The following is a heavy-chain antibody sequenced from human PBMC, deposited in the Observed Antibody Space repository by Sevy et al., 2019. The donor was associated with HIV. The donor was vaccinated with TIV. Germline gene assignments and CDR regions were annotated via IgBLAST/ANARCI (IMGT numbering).Heavy chain of an antibody. V-gene: IGHV3-7*03. CDR2: IKQDGSEK. CDR1: GFTFSSYW. CDR3: ARVPIIAVAPYYFDY. J-gene: IGHJ4*02. Sequence: GGSLRLSCAASGFTFSSYWMSWVRQAPGKGLEWVANIKQDGSEKYYVDSVKGRFTISRDNAKNSLYLQMNSLRAEDTAVYYCARVPIIAVAPYYFDYWGQGTLVTVSS. D-gene: IGHD6-19*01.